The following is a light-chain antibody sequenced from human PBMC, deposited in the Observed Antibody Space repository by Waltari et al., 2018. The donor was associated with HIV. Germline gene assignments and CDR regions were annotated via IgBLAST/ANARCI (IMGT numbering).Light chain of an antibody. V-gene: IGLV3-19*01. CDR2: GKN. CDR3: NSRDSSGNHLV. Sequence: SSELTQAPAVSVALGQTVRITCQGDSLRRYYASWYQQTPGQAPVLVIYGKNNRPSGIPDRFSGSSSGNTAALTITGAQAEDEADYYCNSRDSSGNHLVFGTGTKVTVL. CDR1: SLRRYY. J-gene: IGLJ1*01.